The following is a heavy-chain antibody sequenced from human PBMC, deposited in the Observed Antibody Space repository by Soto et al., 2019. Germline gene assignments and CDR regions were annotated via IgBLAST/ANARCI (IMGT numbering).Heavy chain of an antibody. CDR1: GFTFGSYW. CDR3: ARAGYCGPGCYYYFDY. CDR2: IKPDGSAT. Sequence: EVQLVESGGGLVQPGGSLRLSCAVSGFTFGSYWMNWVRLIPGKGLEWVAYIKPDGSATYYVDSVKGRFTISRDNAKNSLYLQMTSLRVEDTSVYYCARAGYCGPGCYYYFDYCGQGTLVTVSS. J-gene: IGHJ4*02. D-gene: IGHD2-21*02. V-gene: IGHV3-7*01.